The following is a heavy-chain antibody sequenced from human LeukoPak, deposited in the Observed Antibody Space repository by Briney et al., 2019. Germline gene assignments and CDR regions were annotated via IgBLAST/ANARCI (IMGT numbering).Heavy chain of an antibody. Sequence: GASVKVSCKTSGYIFSNYGISWVRQAPGQGPEWLGWISGYNDNTNYGERVQSRVTMTTDAATSTVYMELRSLRSDDTAVYYCARDQCSSTSCYVGEGILDYWGQGTLVTVSS. CDR1: GYIFSNYG. CDR3: ARDQCSSTSCYVGEGILDY. D-gene: IGHD2-2*01. V-gene: IGHV1-18*01. CDR2: ISGYNDNT. J-gene: IGHJ4*02.